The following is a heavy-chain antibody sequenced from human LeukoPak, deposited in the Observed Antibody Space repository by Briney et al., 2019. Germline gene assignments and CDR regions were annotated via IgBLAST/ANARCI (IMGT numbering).Heavy chain of an antibody. J-gene: IGHJ4*02. D-gene: IGHD6-19*01. CDR1: GGSISSGGYY. CDR2: IYHSGST. CDR3: ARPSSGGSQLAYYFDY. V-gene: IGHV4-30-2*01. Sequence: PSETLSLTCTVSGGSISSGGYYWSWIRQPPGKGLEWIGYIYHSGSTYYNPSLKSRVTISVDTSKNQFSLKLSSVTAADTAVYYCARPSSGGSQLAYYFDYWGQGTLVTVSS.